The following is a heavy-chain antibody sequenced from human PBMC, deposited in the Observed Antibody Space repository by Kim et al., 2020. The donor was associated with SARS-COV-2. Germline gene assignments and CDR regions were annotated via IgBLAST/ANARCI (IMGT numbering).Heavy chain of an antibody. CDR2: ISSDGRNK. J-gene: IGHJ4*02. Sequence: GGSLRLSCEASGFTFSSFGMHWVRQVPGKGLEWVAVISSDGRNKYYADSLKGRFAISRDNSKNTVFLQMNSLRAEDTAVYYCARGFGGYEDYWGQGTLVT. D-gene: IGHD3-22*01. CDR3: ARGFGGYEDY. CDR1: GFTFSSFG. V-gene: IGHV3-30*03.